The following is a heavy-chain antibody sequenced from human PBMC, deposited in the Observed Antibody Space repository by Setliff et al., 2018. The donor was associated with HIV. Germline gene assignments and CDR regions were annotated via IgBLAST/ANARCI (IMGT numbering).Heavy chain of an antibody. CDR2: IRSDGSNK. J-gene: IGHJ4*02. CDR3: AKDKGQKYADY. V-gene: IGHV3-30*02. D-gene: IGHD3-10*01. CDR1: GLTFSNCG. Sequence: GGSLRLSCATSGLTFSNCGIHWVRQAPGKGLEWVASIRSDGSNKYYADSVTGRFTISRDDSKNTLYLQMNSLRAEDTAVYYCAKDKGQKYADYWGQGTMVTVSS.